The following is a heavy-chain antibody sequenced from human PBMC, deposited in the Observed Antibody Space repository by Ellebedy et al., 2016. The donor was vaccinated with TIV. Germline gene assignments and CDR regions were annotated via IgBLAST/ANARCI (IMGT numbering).Heavy chain of an antibody. V-gene: IGHV4-39*07. Sequence: MPSETLSLTCTVSGGSISSSSYYWGWIRQPPGKGLEWIGEINHSGSTNYNPSLKSRVTISVDTSKNQFSLKLSSVTAADTAVYYCARGPGHGRYSGYDYWGQGTLVTVSS. CDR1: GGSISSSSYY. CDR2: INHSGST. CDR3: ARGPGHGRYSGYDY. J-gene: IGHJ4*02. D-gene: IGHD2-15*01.